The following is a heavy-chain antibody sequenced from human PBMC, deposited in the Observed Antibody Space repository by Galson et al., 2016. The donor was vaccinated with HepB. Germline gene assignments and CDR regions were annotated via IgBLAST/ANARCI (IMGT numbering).Heavy chain of an antibody. CDR3: LRICGRSPPV. CDR1: GFSLTTSGMG. J-gene: IGHJ1*01. V-gene: IGHV2-70*11. CDR2: IAWNNNK. Sequence: PALVKPTQTLTLTCTFSGFSLTTSGMGVGWVRQPPGKALEWLARIAWNNNKYYNTSLETRLTISKDTYKNQVVLTVANVDPMDTGTYSCLRICGRSPPVWGQGTLVTVSS. D-gene: IGHD4-17*01.